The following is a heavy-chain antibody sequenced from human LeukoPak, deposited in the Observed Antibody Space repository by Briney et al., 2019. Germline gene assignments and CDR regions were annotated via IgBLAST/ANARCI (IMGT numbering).Heavy chain of an antibody. CDR1: GYTFTTYD. D-gene: IGHD3-22*01. CDR3: ARGLGDYYDTSDYYYAVPAH. J-gene: IGHJ4*02. CDR2: MNPNSGDT. Sequence: ASVKVSRKASGYTFTTYDITWVRQATGQGLEWMGWMNPNSGDTAYAQNFQGRVAMTRDTSISTAYMELSSLRSEDTAVYYCARGLGDYYDTSDYYYAVPAHWGQGTLVTVSS. V-gene: IGHV1-8*01.